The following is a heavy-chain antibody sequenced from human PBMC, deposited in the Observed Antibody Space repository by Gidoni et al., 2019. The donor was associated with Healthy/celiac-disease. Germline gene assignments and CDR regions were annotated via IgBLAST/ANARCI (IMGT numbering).Heavy chain of an antibody. J-gene: IGHJ4*02. D-gene: IGHD4-17*01. CDR1: GSTFADYG. CDR3: ARGRYGDYGIGCFDY. V-gene: IGHV3-20*04. CDR2: INWNGGST. Sequence: EVQLVESGGGVVRPGGSLRLSGAASGSTFADYGMSWVRPAPGKGLEWVSGINWNGGSTGYADSVKGRFTISRDNAKNSLYLQMNSLRAEDTALYYCARGRYGDYGIGCFDYWGQGTLVTVSS.